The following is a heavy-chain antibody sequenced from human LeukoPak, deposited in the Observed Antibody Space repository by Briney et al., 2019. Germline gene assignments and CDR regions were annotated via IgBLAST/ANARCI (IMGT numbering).Heavy chain of an antibody. Sequence: PSETLSLTCTVSGGSISSYYWSWIRQPPGKGLEWIGYIYYSGGTNYNPSLKSRVTISVDTSKDQFSLKLSSVTAADTAVYYCASAKGYSGYDSSHFDYWGQGTLVTVSS. D-gene: IGHD5-12*01. J-gene: IGHJ4*02. V-gene: IGHV4-59*01. CDR3: ASAKGYSGYDSSHFDY. CDR1: GGSISSYY. CDR2: IYYSGGT.